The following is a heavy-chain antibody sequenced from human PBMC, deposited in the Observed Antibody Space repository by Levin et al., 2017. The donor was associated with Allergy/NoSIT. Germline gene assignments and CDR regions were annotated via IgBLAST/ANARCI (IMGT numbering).Heavy chain of an antibody. CDR2: ISAYNGNT. J-gene: IGHJ4*02. CDR3: ARVPRSWGVWSGDSYYGDYFDY. Sequence: ASVKVSCKASGYTFTSYGISWVRQAPGQGLEWMGWISAYNGNTNYAQKLQGRVTMTTDTSTSTAYMELRSLRSDDTAVYYCARVPRSWGVWSGDSYYGDYFDYWGQGTLVTVSS. D-gene: IGHD3-3*01. V-gene: IGHV1-18*01. CDR1: GYTFTSYG.